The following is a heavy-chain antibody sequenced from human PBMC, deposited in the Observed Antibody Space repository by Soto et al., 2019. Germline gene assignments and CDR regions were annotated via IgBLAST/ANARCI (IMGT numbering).Heavy chain of an antibody. CDR1: GGCINSCY. Sequence: SETLSLTCTVSGGCINSCYWCWIRQHPGKGLEWIGYIYNSGRSTYSPSLKSRVRIPVDTSKNQFSLKLSSVPAAATAVYYCARGLPLNYNNYYGMDVWGQGTTVTVTS. V-gene: IGHV4-59*01. CDR2: IYNSGRS. J-gene: IGHJ6*02. CDR3: ARGLPLNYNNYYGMDV.